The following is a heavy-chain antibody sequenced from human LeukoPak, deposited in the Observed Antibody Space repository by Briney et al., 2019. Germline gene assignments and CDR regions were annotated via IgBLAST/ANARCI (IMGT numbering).Heavy chain of an antibody. CDR2: ISAYNGNT. CDR3: ARDGCSSGWNYYYYGMDV. Sequence: ASVKVSCKASGYTFTSYGISWVRQAPGQGLEWMGWISAYNGNTNYAQKLQGRVTMTTDTSTSTAYMELRSLRSDDTAVYYCARDGCSSGWNYYYYGMDVWGQGTSVTVSS. D-gene: IGHD6-19*01. CDR1: GYTFTSYG. J-gene: IGHJ6*02. V-gene: IGHV1-18*01.